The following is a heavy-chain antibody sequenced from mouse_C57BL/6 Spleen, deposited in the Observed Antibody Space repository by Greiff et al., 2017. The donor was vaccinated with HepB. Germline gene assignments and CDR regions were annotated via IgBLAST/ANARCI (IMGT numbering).Heavy chain of an antibody. J-gene: IGHJ4*01. V-gene: IGHV5-17*01. CDR3: ASKDAMDY. Sequence: EVHLVESGGGLVKPGGSLKLSCAASGFTFSDYGMHWVRQAPEKGPEWVAYISSGSSTIYYADTVKGRFTISRDNAKNTLFLQMTSLRSEDTAMYYCASKDAMDYWGQGTSVTVSS. CDR2: ISSGSSTI. CDR1: GFTFSDYG.